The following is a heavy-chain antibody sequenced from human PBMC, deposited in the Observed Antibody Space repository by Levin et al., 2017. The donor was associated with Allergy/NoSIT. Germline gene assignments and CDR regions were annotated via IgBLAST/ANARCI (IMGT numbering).Heavy chain of an antibody. CDR3: ARENRSYGANGGGAFDI. V-gene: IGHV1-2*02. CDR1: GYTFTGYY. Sequence: ASVKVSCKASGYTFTGYYIHWVRQAPGQGLEWMGWINPNSGGTYFPQKFQGRVTMTRDTSISTAYMELSSLRSDDTVVYYCARENRSYGANGGGAFDIWGQGTMVTVSS. D-gene: IGHD4-23*01. J-gene: IGHJ3*02. CDR2: INPNSGGT.